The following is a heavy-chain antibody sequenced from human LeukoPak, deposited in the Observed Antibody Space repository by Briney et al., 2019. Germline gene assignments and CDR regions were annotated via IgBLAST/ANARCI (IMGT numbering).Heavy chain of an antibody. Sequence: PGGSLRLSCAASGFTFRLYVMTWVRQAPGKGLEWVSAITGSGGSIYYADSVRGRFTISRDNSKNTLYLQMNSLRAEDTAVYYCAHPSTPDYGGLDYWGQGTPVTVSS. CDR1: GFTFRLYV. CDR3: AHPSTPDYGGLDY. V-gene: IGHV3-23*01. D-gene: IGHD4-17*01. CDR2: ITGSGGSI. J-gene: IGHJ4*02.